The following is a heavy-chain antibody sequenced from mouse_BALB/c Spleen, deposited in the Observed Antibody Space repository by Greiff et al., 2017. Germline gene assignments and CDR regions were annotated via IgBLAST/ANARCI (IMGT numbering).Heavy chain of an antibody. CDR1: GFTFSSYT. CDR3: TRGTARAKSLFAY. J-gene: IGHJ3*01. D-gene: IGHD3-1*01. V-gene: IGHV5-6-4*01. CDR2: ISSGGSYT. Sequence: VQLKESGGGLVKPGGSLKLSCAASGFTFSSYTMSWVRQTPEKRLEWVATISSGGSYTYYPDSVKGRFTISRDNAKNTLYLQMSSLKSEDTAMYYCTRGTARAKSLFAYWGQGTLVTVSA.